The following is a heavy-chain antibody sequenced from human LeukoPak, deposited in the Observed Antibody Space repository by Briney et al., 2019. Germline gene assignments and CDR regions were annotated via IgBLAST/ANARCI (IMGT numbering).Heavy chain of an antibody. Sequence: ASVKVSCKASGYTFTSYYMHWVRQAPGQGLEWMGIINPSGGSTSYAQKFQGRVTMTRDTSTSTVYMELSSLRSEDTAVYYCAREYQTPGYYYGMDVWGQGTTVTVSS. CDR2: INPSGGST. D-gene: IGHD2-2*01. CDR3: AREYQTPGYYYGMDV. V-gene: IGHV1-46*01. J-gene: IGHJ6*02. CDR1: GYTFTSYY.